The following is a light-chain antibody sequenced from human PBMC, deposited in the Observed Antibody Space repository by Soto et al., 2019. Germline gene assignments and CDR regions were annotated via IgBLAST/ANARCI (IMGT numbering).Light chain of an antibody. Sequence: EILLTQSPGTLSLSPGDRATLSCRASQSLTNTFLAWYQQIPGQTPRLLIYGASTWAPGIPDRFSGSGSGTDFTLTISRLEPEDFAGYFFQQDGTLPLSFGGGTKVDIK. CDR3: QQDGTLPLS. CDR1: QSLTNTF. J-gene: IGKJ4*01. CDR2: GAS. V-gene: IGKV3-20*01.